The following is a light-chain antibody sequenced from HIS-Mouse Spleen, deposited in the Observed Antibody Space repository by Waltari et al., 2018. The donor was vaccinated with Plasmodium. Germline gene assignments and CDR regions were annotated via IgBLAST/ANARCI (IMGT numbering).Light chain of an antibody. V-gene: IGLV2-23*03. Sequence: QSALTQPASVSGSPGQSITISCTGPSSDVGSYHLVSWYQQHPGKAPQLMIYEGSKRPSGVSNRFSGSKSGNTASLTISGLQAEDEADYYCCSYAGSSTFVVFGGGTKLTVL. CDR1: SSDVGSYHL. CDR3: CSYAGSSTFVV. J-gene: IGLJ2*01. CDR2: EGS.